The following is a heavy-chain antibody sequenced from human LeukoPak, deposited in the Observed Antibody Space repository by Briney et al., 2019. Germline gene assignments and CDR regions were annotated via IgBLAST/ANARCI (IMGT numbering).Heavy chain of an antibody. CDR2: INPNSGGT. CDR3: ARDPDGYGDDGWFDP. J-gene: IGHJ5*02. Sequence: ASVKVSCKASGYTFTGYYMHWVRQAPGQGLEWMGWINPNSGGTNYAQKFQGRVTMTRDTSISTAYMELSRLRSDDTAVYYRARDPDGYGDDGWFDPWGQGTLVTVSS. V-gene: IGHV1-2*02. CDR1: GYTFTGYY. D-gene: IGHD4-17*01.